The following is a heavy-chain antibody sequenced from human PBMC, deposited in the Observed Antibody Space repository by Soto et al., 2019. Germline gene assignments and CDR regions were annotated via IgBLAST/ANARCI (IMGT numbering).Heavy chain of an antibody. V-gene: IGHV3-30*18. CDR1: GFTFSSYG. CDR2: ISYDGSNK. J-gene: IGHJ4*02. Sequence: GGSLRLSCAASGFTFSSYGMHWVRQAPGKGLEWVAVISYDGSNKYYADSVKGRFTISRDNSKNTLYLQMNSLRAEDTAVYYCAKERGVVPAAFDYWGQGTLVTVSS. CDR3: AKERGVVPAAFDY. D-gene: IGHD2-2*01.